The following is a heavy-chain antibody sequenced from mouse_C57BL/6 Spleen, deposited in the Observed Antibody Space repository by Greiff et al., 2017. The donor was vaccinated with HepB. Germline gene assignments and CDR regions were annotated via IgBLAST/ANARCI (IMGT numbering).Heavy chain of an antibody. Sequence: EVMLVESGGGLVQPGGSLSLSCAASGFTFTDYYMSWVRQPPGKALEWLGFIRNKANGYKTEYSASVKGRFTISRDNSQSILYLQRNALRAEDSSTYYCARYGVVFDYWGQGTTLTVSS. D-gene: IGHD1-1*01. CDR2: IRNKANGYKT. CDR3: ARYGVVFDY. V-gene: IGHV7-3*01. CDR1: GFTFTDYY. J-gene: IGHJ2*01.